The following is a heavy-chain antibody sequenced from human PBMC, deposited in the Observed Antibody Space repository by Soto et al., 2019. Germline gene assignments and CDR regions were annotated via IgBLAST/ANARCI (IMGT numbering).Heavy chain of an antibody. J-gene: IGHJ3*02. D-gene: IGHD3-10*01. CDR3: ARDFTYYDAFDI. CDR2: LWYDGSNK. Sequence: PGGSLRLSCAASGFTFSSYGMHWVRQAPGKGLEWVAVLWYDGSNKYYADSVKGRFTISRDNSKNTLYLQMNSLRAEDTAVYYCARDFTYYDAFDIWGQGTMVTVS. CDR1: GFTFSSYG. V-gene: IGHV3-33*01.